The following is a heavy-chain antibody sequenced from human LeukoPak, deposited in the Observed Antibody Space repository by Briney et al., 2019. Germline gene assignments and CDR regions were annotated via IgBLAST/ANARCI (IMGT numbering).Heavy chain of an antibody. V-gene: IGHV4-59*11. J-gene: IGHJ3*02. D-gene: IGHD4-17*01. CDR2: SSHTGRT. Sequence: SETLSLTCAVSGDSFSSHYWTWIRHPPGPGLGWIGNSSHTGRTTYNSTLKSRVTITIDRSKNQCSRKLRPVSAADTAVYYCARDLVTVAKGFDIWGQGTMVSVSS. CDR1: GDSFSSHY. CDR3: ARDLVTVAKGFDI.